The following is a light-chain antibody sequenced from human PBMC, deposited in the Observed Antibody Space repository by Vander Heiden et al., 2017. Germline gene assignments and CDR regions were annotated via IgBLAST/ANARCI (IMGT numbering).Light chain of an antibody. CDR1: QSVSSN. V-gene: IGKV3-15*01. Sequence: EIVMTQSPATLSVSPGERASLSCRASQSVSSNLAWYQQKPGQAPRLLIYDASTRAIGVPARFSGSGSGTEFTLTISSLQSEDFAVYYCQQYNNWRTFGQGTKVEIK. CDR2: DAS. J-gene: IGKJ1*01. CDR3: QQYNNWRT.